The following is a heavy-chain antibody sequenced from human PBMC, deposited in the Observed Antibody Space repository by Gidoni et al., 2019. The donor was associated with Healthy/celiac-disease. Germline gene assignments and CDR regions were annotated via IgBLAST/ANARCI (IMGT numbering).Heavy chain of an antibody. D-gene: IGHD6-13*01. CDR2: VYYRGPT. CDR1: GGSVSTADYY. V-gene: IGHV4-39*07. Sequence: QLHLQESGPRLVRPSETLSLSCTVSGGSVSTADYYWGWIRQSPGKGLEWIGTVYYRGPTYYNPSLKSRVTISPDTSQNQFSLRLSSVTAADTAVYYCARDVRYSSSWSHFDFWGQGTLVTVSS. CDR3: ARDVRYSSSWSHFDF. J-gene: IGHJ4*02.